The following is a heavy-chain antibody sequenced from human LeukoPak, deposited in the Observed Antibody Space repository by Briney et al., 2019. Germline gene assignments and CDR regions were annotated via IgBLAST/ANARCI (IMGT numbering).Heavy chain of an antibody. D-gene: IGHD3-10*01. V-gene: IGHV1-24*01. CDR3: ATRLAPVLLCFGDPLRQRWFDP. J-gene: IGHJ5*02. CDR2: FDAEVVET. Sequence: GGSLRLSCTASGFTFTALSMHWVRQAPGKGLEWMGVFDAEVVETIYAQTFKGRFTITEDTSTDTPYMKLSSLRSEATAVYSCATRLAPVLLCFGDPLRQRWFDPWGQGALVTVSS. CDR1: GFTFTALS.